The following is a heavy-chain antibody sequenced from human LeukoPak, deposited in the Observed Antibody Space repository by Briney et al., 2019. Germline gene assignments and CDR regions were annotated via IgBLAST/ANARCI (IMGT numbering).Heavy chain of an antibody. CDR3: AREESYYDFWSGYYVSGAFDI. D-gene: IGHD3-3*01. CDR2: INHSGST. Sequence: SETLSLTCAVYGGSFSGYYWSWIRQPPGKGLEWIGEINHSGSTNYNPSLKSQVTISVDTSKNQFSLKLSSVTAADTAVYYCAREESYYDFWSGYYVSGAFDIWGQGTMVTVSS. CDR1: GGSFSGYY. J-gene: IGHJ3*02. V-gene: IGHV4-34*01.